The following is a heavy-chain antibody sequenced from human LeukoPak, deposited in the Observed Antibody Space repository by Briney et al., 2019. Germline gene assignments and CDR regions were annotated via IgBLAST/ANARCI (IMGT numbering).Heavy chain of an antibody. V-gene: IGHV3-73*01. CDR2: IRNKSNRCAT. CDR1: GFTVSGSA. CDR3: TRPLDYGSSGPGAFDM. Sequence: TGGSLKLSCAASGFTVSGSAMHWVRQASGKGLEWVGRIRNKSNRCATLYAAPVKGRFTISRDDSKNTAYLQMNSLKTEDTAVYYCTRPLDYGSSGPGAFDMGGEGRLVTV. J-gene: IGHJ3*02. D-gene: IGHD3-22*01.